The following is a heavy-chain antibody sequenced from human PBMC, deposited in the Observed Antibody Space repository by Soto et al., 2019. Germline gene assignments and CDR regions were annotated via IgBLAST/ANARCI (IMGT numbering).Heavy chain of an antibody. J-gene: IGHJ5*02. CDR3: ARGFYGITIFGVVIPWFAP. V-gene: IGHV1-8*01. CDR2: MNPNSGNT. Sequence: ASVKVSCKASGYTFTSYDINWVRQATGQGLEWMGWMNPNSGNTGYAQKFQGRVTMTRNTSISTAYMELSSLRSEDTAVYYCARGFYGITIFGVVIPWFAPWGQGTLVTVSS. D-gene: IGHD3-3*01. CDR1: GYTFTSYD.